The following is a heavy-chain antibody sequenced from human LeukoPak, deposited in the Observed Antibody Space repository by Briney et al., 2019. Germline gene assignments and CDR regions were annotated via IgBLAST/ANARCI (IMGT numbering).Heavy chain of an antibody. Sequence: SETLSLTCSVSGASISSYYWSWIRQPAGKGLEWIGRIHGSGTTNYNPSLKSRVTMSVDTSRNQFSLRLSSVTAADTAVYYCACGYYSMDVWGKGTTVTVSS. CDR3: ACGYYSMDV. V-gene: IGHV4-4*07. CDR1: GASISSYY. CDR2: IHGSGTT. J-gene: IGHJ6*03.